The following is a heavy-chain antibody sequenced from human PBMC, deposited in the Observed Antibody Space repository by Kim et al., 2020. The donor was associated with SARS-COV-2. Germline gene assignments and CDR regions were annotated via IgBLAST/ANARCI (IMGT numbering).Heavy chain of an antibody. CDR3: AGHYVPSRVQWLLPFDP. CDR2: IYPGDSDT. D-gene: IGHD6-19*01. CDR1: GYSFTSYW. V-gene: IGHV5-51*01. Sequence: GESLKISCKGSGYSFTSYWIGWVRQMPGKGLEWMGNIYPGDSDTRYSPSFQGQVTISADKSISTAYLQWSSLKASDTAMYYCAGHYVPSRVQWLLPFDPWGQGTLVTVSS. J-gene: IGHJ5*02.